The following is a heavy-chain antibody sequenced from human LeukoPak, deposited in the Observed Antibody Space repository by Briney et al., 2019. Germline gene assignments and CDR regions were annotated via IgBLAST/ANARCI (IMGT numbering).Heavy chain of an antibody. J-gene: IGHJ4*02. D-gene: IGHD5-18*01. V-gene: IGHV3-7*04. Sequence: PGGSLRLSCAASGFTFSNYWMTWVRQAPGKGLEWVATIKQDGSEKHYVDSVRGRFTVSRDNAKSTLDLQMNSLRVEDTAVYFCARGYNSGELDYWGQGTLVTVSS. CDR1: GFTFSNYW. CDR2: IKQDGSEK. CDR3: ARGYNSGELDY.